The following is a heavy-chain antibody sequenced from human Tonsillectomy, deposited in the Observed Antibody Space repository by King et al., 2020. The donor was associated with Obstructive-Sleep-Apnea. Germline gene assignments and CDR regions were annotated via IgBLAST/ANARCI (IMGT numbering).Heavy chain of an antibody. Sequence: VQLVESGGGVVQPGRSLRLSCAASGFTFSSSVMHWVRQAPGKGLELVALISYDGSKEYYAASVKGRFSISRDNAKNRLYVQMNSLIPEDTAVYYCVRVYYDFGPLDYWGQGTLVTVSS. CDR3: VRVYYDFGPLDY. CDR1: GFTFSSSV. J-gene: IGHJ4*02. D-gene: IGHD3-3*01. CDR2: ISYDGSKE. V-gene: IGHV3-30*04.